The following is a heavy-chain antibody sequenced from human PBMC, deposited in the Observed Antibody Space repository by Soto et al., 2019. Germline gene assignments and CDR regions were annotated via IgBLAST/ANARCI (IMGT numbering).Heavy chain of an antibody. CDR3: AHPRGYGVFDAYDI. J-gene: IGHJ3*02. Sequence: EVQLVESGGGLVQPGGSLRLSCAASGFTFSGYWMAWVRQAPGKGLEWVANINQDGGEKYYVDSVKGRFTISRDNAKNSLYLHMNSLRAEDTAVYYCAHPRGYGVFDAYDIWGQGTVVTVSS. V-gene: IGHV3-7*03. CDR2: INQDGGEK. CDR1: GFTFSGYW. D-gene: IGHD4-17*01.